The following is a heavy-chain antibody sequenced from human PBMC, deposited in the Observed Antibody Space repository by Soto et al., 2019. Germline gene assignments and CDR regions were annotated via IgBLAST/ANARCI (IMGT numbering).Heavy chain of an antibody. D-gene: IGHD3-22*01. CDR3: VRDYYDTSGYPNTFDM. J-gene: IGHJ3*02. Sequence: PGGSLRLSCAASGFTLSRHTMNWVRQAPGKGLEWVSFIGSRTSDIYYADSVKGRFTISRDNAKNSLYLDLTMLRAEDTAVYFCVRDYYDTSGYPNTFDMWGQGTMVTVSS. CDR2: IGSRTSDI. V-gene: IGHV3-21*01. CDR1: GFTLSRHT.